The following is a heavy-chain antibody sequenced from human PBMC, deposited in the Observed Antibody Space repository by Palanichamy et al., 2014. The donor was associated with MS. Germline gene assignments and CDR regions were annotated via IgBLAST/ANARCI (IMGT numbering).Heavy chain of an antibody. V-gene: IGHV3-21*01. Sequence: EVQXVESGGGLVKPGRSLRLSCAASGFTFSSYSMNWVRQAPGKGLEWVSSISSSSSYIYYADSVKGRFTISRDNAKNSLYLQMNSLRAEDTAVYYCARDSLYGDYPSYFDYWGQGTLVTVSS. CDR3: ARDSLYGDYPSYFDY. CDR1: GFTFSSYS. CDR2: ISSSSSYI. D-gene: IGHD4-17*01. J-gene: IGHJ4*02.